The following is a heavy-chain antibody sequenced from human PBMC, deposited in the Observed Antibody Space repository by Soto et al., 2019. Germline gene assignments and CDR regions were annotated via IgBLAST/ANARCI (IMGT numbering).Heavy chain of an antibody. CDR1: GGSVSSGSYY. CDR3: ARYVDDYDFWSGYAARGMPNWFDP. CDR2: IYYSGST. D-gene: IGHD3-3*01. Sequence: SETLSLTCTVSGGSVSSGSYYWSWIRQPPGKGLEWIGYIYYSGSTNYNPSLKSRVTISVDTSKNQFSLKLSSVTAADTAVYYCARYVDDYDFWSGYAARGMPNWFDPWGQGTLVTVSS. J-gene: IGHJ5*02. V-gene: IGHV4-61*01.